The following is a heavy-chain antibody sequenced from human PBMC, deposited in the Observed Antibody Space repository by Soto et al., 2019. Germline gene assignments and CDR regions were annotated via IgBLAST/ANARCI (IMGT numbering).Heavy chain of an antibody. D-gene: IGHD2-2*01. CDR3: ARYYCTSTTCYYFDY. V-gene: IGHV4-59*01. Sequence: PETLSLTCTVSGGSISSYYWSWIRQPPGKGLEWIGYIYYSGSSNYNPSLKSRVTISVDTSKNQFSLKLNSVTAADTAVYYCARYYCTSTTCYYFDYWGQGTLVTVSS. J-gene: IGHJ4*02. CDR1: GGSISSYY. CDR2: IYYSGSS.